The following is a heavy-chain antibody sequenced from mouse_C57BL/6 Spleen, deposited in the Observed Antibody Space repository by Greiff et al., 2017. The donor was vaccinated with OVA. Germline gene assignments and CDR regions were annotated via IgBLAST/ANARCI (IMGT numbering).Heavy chain of an antibody. V-gene: IGHV14-2*01. J-gene: IGHJ3*01. CDR1: GFNITDYY. D-gene: IGHD1-1*01. Sequence: VQLQQSGAELVKPGASVKLSCTASGFNITDYYMHWVKQRTEQGLEWIGRIDPEAGETKYDPKFQGKATITADTSSNTAYLQLSSLTSEDTAVYYCARTNYYGEAWFAYWGQGTLVTVSA. CDR2: IDPEAGET. CDR3: ARTNYYGEAWFAY.